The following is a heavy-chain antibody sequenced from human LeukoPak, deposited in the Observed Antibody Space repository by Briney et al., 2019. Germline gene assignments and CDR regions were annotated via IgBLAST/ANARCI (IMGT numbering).Heavy chain of an antibody. CDR2: IKQDGSET. V-gene: IGHV3-7*04. CDR1: GFTFSRYW. Sequence: GGSLRLSCAVSGFTFSRYWMSWVRQAPGKGLEWVANIKQDGSETYYVDSVKGRFTISRDNANNSLYLQMNSLSAEDTAVYYCARGGSWYGPPPFDYWGQGTLVTVSS. J-gene: IGHJ4*02. D-gene: IGHD6-13*01. CDR3: ARGGSWYGPPPFDY.